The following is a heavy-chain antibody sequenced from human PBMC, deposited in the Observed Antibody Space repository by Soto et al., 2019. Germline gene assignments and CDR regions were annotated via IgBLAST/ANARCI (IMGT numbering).Heavy chain of an antibody. CDR1: GFTFSSYE. J-gene: IGHJ4*02. Sequence: GESLKISCAASGFTFSSYEMNWVRQAPGKGLEWVSYISSSGSTIYYADSVKGRFTISRDNAKNSLYLQMNSLRAEDTAVYYCARDVSGCSGGSCYTPFDYWGQGTLVTVSS. D-gene: IGHD2-15*01. CDR2: ISSSGSTI. V-gene: IGHV3-48*03. CDR3: ARDVSGCSGGSCYTPFDY.